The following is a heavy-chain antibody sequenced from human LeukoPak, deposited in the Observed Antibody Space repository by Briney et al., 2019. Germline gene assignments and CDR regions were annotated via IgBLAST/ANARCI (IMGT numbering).Heavy chain of an antibody. V-gene: IGHV3-21*04. D-gene: IGHD3-22*01. CDR1: GFTFFSYT. CDR3: ARRAGDYSHPYDY. CDR2: ISSTRSYI. Sequence: GGSLRLSCAASGFTFFSYTMNWVRQAPGKGLEWVSSISSTRSYIYYADSVKGRFTISRGNSKNTLYLQMNSLRAEDTAVYYCARRAGDYSHPYDYWGQGTLVTVSS. J-gene: IGHJ4*02.